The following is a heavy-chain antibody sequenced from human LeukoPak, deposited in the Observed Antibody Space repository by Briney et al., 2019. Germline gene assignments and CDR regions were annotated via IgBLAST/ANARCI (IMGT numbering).Heavy chain of an antibody. CDR1: GFTSSSFS. J-gene: IGHJ3*02. CDR2: ISSSSSAI. D-gene: IGHD6-6*01. Sequence: GGSLRLSCAASGFTSSSFSMNWVRQAPGKGLEWVSYISSSSSAIYYADSVKGRFTISRDNAKNSLFLQMNSLRADDTAVYYCAREYSSTSGRAFDIWGQGTMVTVSS. V-gene: IGHV3-48*01. CDR3: AREYSSTSGRAFDI.